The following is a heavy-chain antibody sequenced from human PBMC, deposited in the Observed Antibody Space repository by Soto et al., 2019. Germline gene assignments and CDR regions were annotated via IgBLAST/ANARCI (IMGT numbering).Heavy chain of an antibody. J-gene: IGHJ4*02. D-gene: IGHD2-15*01. CDR2: IRAYNGNT. Sequence: PGASVKVSCKASGSNITSYSISGVRQDPGQGLDKMGWIRAYNGNTNYAQKLQGRVTMITDTSTRTAYMELRSLRADYTAVYYCTRVSSYRNFDYWGQRSRVSVSS. V-gene: IGHV1-18*04. CDR3: TRVSSYRNFDY. CDR1: GSNITSYS.